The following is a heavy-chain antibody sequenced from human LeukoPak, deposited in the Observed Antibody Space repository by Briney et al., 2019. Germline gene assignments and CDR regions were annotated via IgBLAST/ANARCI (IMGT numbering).Heavy chain of an antibody. CDR2: IYYSGST. CDR3: ARGFTLFDP. J-gene: IGHJ5*02. D-gene: IGHD2/OR15-2a*01. CDR1: GGSISSYY. V-gene: IGHV4-59*01. Sequence: MSSETLSLTCTVSGGSISSYYWSWIRQPPGKGLEWIGYIYYSGSTNFNPSLKSRVTISVDTSKNQFSLKLSSVTAADTALYYCARGFTLFDPWGQGTLVTVSS.